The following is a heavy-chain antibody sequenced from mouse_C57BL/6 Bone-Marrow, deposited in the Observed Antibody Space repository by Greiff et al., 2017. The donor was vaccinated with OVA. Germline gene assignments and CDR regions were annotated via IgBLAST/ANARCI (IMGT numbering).Heavy chain of an antibody. V-gene: IGHV1-64*01. CDR1: RYTFTSYW. J-gene: IGHJ4*01. CDR2: IHPNSGST. CDR3: ARNYYGSSYVRAMDY. D-gene: IGHD1-1*01. Sequence: QVQLQQPGAELVKPGASVKLSCKASRYTFTSYWMHWVKQRPGQGLEWIGMIHPNSGSTNYNEKFKSKATLTVDKSSSTAYMQLSSLTSEDSAVYYCARNYYGSSYVRAMDYWGQGTSVTVSS.